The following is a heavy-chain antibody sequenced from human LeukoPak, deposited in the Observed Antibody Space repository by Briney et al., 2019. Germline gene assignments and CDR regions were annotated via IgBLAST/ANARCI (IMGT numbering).Heavy chain of an antibody. CDR2: ISGSSGRT. Sequence: GGSLRLSCAASGFTLSSYAMGWVRQAPGKGLEWVSSISGSSGRTYYADSVKGRFTISRDNSKNTLYLQMNSLRAEDTAVYYCAKWGCSGGDCYPFDYWGQGTLVTVSS. CDR3: AKWGCSGGDCYPFDY. CDR1: GFTLSSYA. V-gene: IGHV3-23*01. D-gene: IGHD2-15*01. J-gene: IGHJ4*02.